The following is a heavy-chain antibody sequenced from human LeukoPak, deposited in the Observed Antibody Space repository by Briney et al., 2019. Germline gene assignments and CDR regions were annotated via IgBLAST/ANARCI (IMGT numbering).Heavy chain of an antibody. V-gene: IGHV1-2*06. CDR1: GYTFTGYY. CDR2: INPNRGGT. D-gene: IGHD5-18*01. Sequence: ASVKVSCKASGYTFTGYYMHWVRQAPGQGLEWMGRINPNRGGTDYAQKFQGRVTMTRDTSISTAYMELSRLRSDDTAVYYCASPGYSYGPSYYYYGMDVWGQGTTVTVSS. J-gene: IGHJ6*02. CDR3: ASPGYSYGPSYYYYGMDV.